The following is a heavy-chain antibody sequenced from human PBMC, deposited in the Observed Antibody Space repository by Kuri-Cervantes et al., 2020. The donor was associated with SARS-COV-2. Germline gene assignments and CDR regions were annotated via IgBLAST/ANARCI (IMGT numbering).Heavy chain of an antibody. D-gene: IGHD6-13*01. V-gene: IGHV1-69*05. CDR2: IIPIFDTA. Sequence: SVKVSCKPSGYTFTSYDINWARQDPGQGLEGMGGIIPIFDTANYAQKFQGRVTITTDESTSTAYMELSRLRSEDTAVYYCSRSSPKGYEYEQQLVPYYFDYWGQGTLVTVSS. J-gene: IGHJ4*02. CDR3: SRSSPKGYEYEQQLVPYYFDY. CDR1: GYTFTSYD.